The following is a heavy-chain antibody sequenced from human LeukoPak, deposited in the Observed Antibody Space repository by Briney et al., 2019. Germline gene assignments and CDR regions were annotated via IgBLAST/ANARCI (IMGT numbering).Heavy chain of an antibody. CDR3: ARARAGYCTNGVCLDYYYYYMDV. V-gene: IGHV4-61*02. CDR1: GGSISSGSYY. J-gene: IGHJ6*03. D-gene: IGHD2-8*01. CDR2: IYTSGSA. Sequence: PSETLSLTCTVSGGSISSGSYYWSWVRQPAGKGLEWIGRIYTSGSANYNPSLKSRVTISVDTSKNQFSLKLSSVTAADTAVYYCARARAGYCTNGVCLDYYYYYMDVWGKGTTVTVSS.